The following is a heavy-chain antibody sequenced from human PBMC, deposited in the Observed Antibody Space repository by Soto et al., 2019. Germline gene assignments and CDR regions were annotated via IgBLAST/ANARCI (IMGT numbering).Heavy chain of an antibody. J-gene: IGHJ5*02. V-gene: IGHV1-69*01. CDR1: GGTFSSYA. CDR3: ARAGHIVVVTAIPPWFDP. CDR2: IIPIFGTA. Sequence: QVQLVQSGAEVKKPGSSVKVSCKASGGTFSSYAINWVRQAPGQGLEWMGGIIPIFGTANYAQKFQGRVTITADESTSTAYMELSSLRSEDTAVSYCARAGHIVVVTAIPPWFDPWGQGTLVTVSS. D-gene: IGHD2-21*02.